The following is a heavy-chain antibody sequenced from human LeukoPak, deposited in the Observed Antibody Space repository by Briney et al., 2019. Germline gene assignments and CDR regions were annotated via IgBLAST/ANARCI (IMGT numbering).Heavy chain of an antibody. V-gene: IGHV3-33*01. J-gene: IGHJ4*02. CDR3: ARDHGKASKIAAAGSWYFDY. CDR2: IWYDGSNK. D-gene: IGHD6-13*01. CDR1: GFTFSSYV. Sequence: GRSLRLSCAASGFTFSSYVMHWVRQAPGKGLEWVAVIWYDGSNKYYADSVKGRFTISRDNSKNTLYLQMNSLRAEDTAVYYCARDHGKASKIAAAGSWYFDYWGQGTLVTVSS.